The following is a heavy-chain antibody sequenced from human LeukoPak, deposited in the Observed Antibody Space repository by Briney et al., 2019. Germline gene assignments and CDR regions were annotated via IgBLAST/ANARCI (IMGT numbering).Heavy chain of an antibody. J-gene: IGHJ4*02. CDR3: AKVSAVAGNAPRYFDY. V-gene: IGHV3-23*01. CDR2: ISGSGGST. D-gene: IGHD6-19*01. Sequence: PGGSLRLSCAASGFTFSSYAMSWVRQAPGKGLEWVSPISGSGGSTYYADSVKGRFTISRDNSKNTLYLQMNSLRAEDTAVYYCAKVSAVAGNAPRYFDYWGQGTLVTVSS. CDR1: GFTFSSYA.